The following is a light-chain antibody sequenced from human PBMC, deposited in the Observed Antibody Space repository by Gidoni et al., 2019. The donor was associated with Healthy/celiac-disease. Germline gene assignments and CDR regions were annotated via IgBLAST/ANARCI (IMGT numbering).Light chain of an antibody. CDR1: PGISSW. CDR2: AAS. CDR3: QQANSFPFT. J-gene: IGKJ3*01. V-gene: IGKV1-12*01. Sequence: DIQMAQSPSSVSASVGDRVTITCRASPGISSWLAWYQPKPEKAPKLLIYAASSLQSGVPSRFSGSGSGTDFTLTISSLQPEDFATYYCQQANSFPFTFGPGTKVDIK.